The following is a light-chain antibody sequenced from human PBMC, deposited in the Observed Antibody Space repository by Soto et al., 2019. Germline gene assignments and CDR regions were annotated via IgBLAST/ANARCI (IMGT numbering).Light chain of an antibody. J-gene: IGLJ2*01. V-gene: IGLV1-51*01. CDR3: ATWDSSLSAVV. CDR2: DNN. Sequence: QSVLTQPPSVSAAPGQKVTISCSGSSSNIGNNYVSWYQQLPGTAPKLLIYDNNKRPSGIPDRFSGSKSDTSATLGITGLQTGDEADHYCATWDSSLSAVVFGGGTKLTVL. CDR1: SSNIGNNY.